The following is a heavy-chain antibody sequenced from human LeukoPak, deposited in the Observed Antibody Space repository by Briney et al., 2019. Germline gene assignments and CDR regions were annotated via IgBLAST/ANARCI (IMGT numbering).Heavy chain of an antibody. Sequence: GASVKVSCKASGYKFTDDYMHWVRQAPGQGLKFMGWINPDSGFTNYAQKFKGRVTMTRDTSISTAYLEVRSLTSDDTAVYYCAPTAEAYTSWWKVWGQGTLVTVSS. V-gene: IGHV1-2*02. CDR1: GYKFTDDY. J-gene: IGHJ4*02. D-gene: IGHD3-16*01. CDR3: APTAEAYTSWWKV. CDR2: INPDSGFT.